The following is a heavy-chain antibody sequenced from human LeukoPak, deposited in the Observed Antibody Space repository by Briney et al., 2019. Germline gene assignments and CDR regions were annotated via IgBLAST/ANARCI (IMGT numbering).Heavy chain of an antibody. Sequence: ASVQVSCLASGYTFTRYGISWVRQAPGQGLEWMGWISAYNGNTNYAQKLQGRVTMTTDTSTSTAYMELRSLRSDDTAVYYCARGSDYYGSGSYKSWFDPWGQGTLVTVSS. J-gene: IGHJ5*02. CDR1: GYTFTRYG. CDR2: ISAYNGNT. CDR3: ARGSDYYGSGSYKSWFDP. D-gene: IGHD3-10*01. V-gene: IGHV1-18*04.